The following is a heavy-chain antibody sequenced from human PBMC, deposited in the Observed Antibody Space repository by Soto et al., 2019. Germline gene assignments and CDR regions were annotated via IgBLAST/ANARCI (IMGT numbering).Heavy chain of an antibody. V-gene: IGHV4-30-2*01. Sequence: PSETLSLTCAVSGGSISSGGYSWSWIRQPPGKGLEWIGYIYHSGSTHYNPSLKSPVTISVDRSKNQFSLKLSSVTAADTAVYYCARGSGRHNWFDPWGQGTLVTVSS. D-gene: IGHD1-26*01. J-gene: IGHJ5*02. CDR1: GGSISSGGYS. CDR3: ARGSGRHNWFDP. CDR2: IYHSGST.